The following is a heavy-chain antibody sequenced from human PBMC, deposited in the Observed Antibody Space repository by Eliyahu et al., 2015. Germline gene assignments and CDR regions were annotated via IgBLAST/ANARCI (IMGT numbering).Heavy chain of an antibody. CDR2: IYGSDTST. J-gene: IGHJ6*03. CDR1: XFPLXXYA. Sequence: EAQLLESGGGLVQPGGSLRLSCAXSXFPLXXYAMXWVRQAPGKGLGWVSAIYGSDTSTYYADSVKGRFTISRDNSKNTLYLQMNSLRAEDTAVYYCGKDRRTDYYYYMDVWGKGTTVTVSS. V-gene: IGHV3-23*01. CDR3: GKDRRTDYYYYMDV.